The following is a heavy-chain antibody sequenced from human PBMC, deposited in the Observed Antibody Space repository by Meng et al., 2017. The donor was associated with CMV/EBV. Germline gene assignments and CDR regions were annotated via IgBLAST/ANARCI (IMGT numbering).Heavy chain of an antibody. J-gene: IGHJ6*02. V-gene: IGHV1-8*03. CDR1: GYTFTSYD. Sequence: KVSCKASGYTFTSYDINWVRQATGQGLEWMGWMNPNSGNTGYAQKFLGRVTITRNTSISTAYMELSSLRSEDTAVYYCARSGTRYYETYYDFWSGYYYYYYGMDVWGQGTTVTVSS. CDR2: MNPNSGNT. D-gene: IGHD3-3*01. CDR3: ARSGTRYYETYYDFWSGYYYYYYGMDV.